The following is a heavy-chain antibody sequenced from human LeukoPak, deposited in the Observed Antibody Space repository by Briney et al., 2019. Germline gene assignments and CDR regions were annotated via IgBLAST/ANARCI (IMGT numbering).Heavy chain of an antibody. CDR1: GFTFSSYG. J-gene: IGHJ4*02. CDR2: IWYDGSNK. Sequence: PGGSLRLSCAASGFTFSSYGMQWVRQAPGKGLEWVAVIWYDGSNKYYADSVKGRFTISRDNSKNTLYLQMNSLRAEDTAVYYCARDIGPTAPYYYDSSGYPLDYWGQGTLVAVSS. D-gene: IGHD3-22*01. CDR3: ARDIGPTAPYYYDSSGYPLDY. V-gene: IGHV3-33*01.